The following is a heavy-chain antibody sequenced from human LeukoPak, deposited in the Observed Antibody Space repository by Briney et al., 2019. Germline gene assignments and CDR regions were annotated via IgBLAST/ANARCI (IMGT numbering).Heavy chain of an antibody. Sequence: TGGSLRLSCAASGFTFSSYWMHWVRQAPGKGLVWVSRINSDGSSTSYADSVKGRFTIPRDNAKNTLYLQMNSLRAEDTAVYYCARAPQGYSSGLGVFDYWGQGTLVTVSS. CDR1: GFTFSSYW. V-gene: IGHV3-74*01. CDR2: INSDGSST. D-gene: IGHD6-19*01. J-gene: IGHJ4*02. CDR3: ARAPQGYSSGLGVFDY.